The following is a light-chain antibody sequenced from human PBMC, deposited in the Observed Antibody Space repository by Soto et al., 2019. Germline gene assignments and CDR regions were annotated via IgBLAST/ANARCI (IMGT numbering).Light chain of an antibody. J-gene: IGKJ4*01. CDR2: GAS. CDR1: QSVSDN. CDR3: QQYNNWPLT. Sequence: EIVMTQSPVTLSVSPGERATLSCRASQSVSDNLAWYQQKPGQAPRLLFYGASTRATDIPVRFSGSGSGTEFTLTISSLQSEDFAVYYWQQYNNWPLTFGGGTKVDIK. V-gene: IGKV3D-15*01.